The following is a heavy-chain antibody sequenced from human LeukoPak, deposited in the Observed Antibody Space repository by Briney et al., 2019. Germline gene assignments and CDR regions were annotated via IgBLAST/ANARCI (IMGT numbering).Heavy chain of an antibody. CDR1: GFTFRTYD. J-gene: IGHJ6*03. Sequence: PGGSLRLSCAASGFTFRTYDMHWVRQVSGEGLEWVATIGTTGDTYYAGSVKGRFTISREDGKNSLFLQMNSLRAGDTAAYYCTRDIAGSGTAMDVWGKGTTVTFSS. CDR2: IGTTGDT. V-gene: IGHV3-13*01. CDR3: TRDIAGSGTAMDV. D-gene: IGHD2-15*01.